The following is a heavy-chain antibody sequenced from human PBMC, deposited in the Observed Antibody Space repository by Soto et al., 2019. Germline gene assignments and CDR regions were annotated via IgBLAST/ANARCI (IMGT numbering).Heavy chain of an antibody. Sequence: EVQLVESGGGLGKPGGSLRLSCAVSGFIFSDFSMNWVRQAPGKGLEWVASIGSSGGNSFYADSVKGRFIISRDNAKTALDLQINSLRAEAPAVYYCAREKRHNSLGGRFGMDVWGQGTTVTVS. CDR2: IGSSGGNS. J-gene: IGHJ6*02. V-gene: IGHV3-21*01. CDR3: AREKRHNSLGGRFGMDV. CDR1: GFIFSDFS. D-gene: IGHD1-1*01.